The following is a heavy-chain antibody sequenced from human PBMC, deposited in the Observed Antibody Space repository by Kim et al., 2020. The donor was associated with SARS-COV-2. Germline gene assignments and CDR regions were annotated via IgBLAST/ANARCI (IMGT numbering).Heavy chain of an antibody. J-gene: IGHJ4*02. CDR3: ARDLGIAAAAPWP. CDR1: GGTFSSYA. Sequence: SVKVSCKASGGTFSSYAISWVRQAPGQGLEWMGRIIPILGIANYAQKFQGRVTITADKSTSTAYMELSSLRSEDTAVYYCARDLGIAAAAPWPWGQGTLVTVSS. CDR2: IIPILGIA. D-gene: IGHD6-13*01. V-gene: IGHV1-69*04.